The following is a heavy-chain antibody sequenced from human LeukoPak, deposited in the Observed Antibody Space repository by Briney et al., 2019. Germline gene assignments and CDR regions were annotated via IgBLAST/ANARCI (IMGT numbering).Heavy chain of an antibody. CDR3: ARGVLGDGYRPDWYFDL. CDR1: GGTFSSYA. Sequence: SVKVSCTASGGTFSSYAISWVRQAPGQGLEWMGGIIPIFGTANYAQKFQGRVTITADESTSTAYMELSSLKSGDTAVYYCARGVLGDGYRPDWYFDLWGRGTLVTVSS. V-gene: IGHV1-69*01. D-gene: IGHD5-24*01. J-gene: IGHJ2*01. CDR2: IIPIFGTA.